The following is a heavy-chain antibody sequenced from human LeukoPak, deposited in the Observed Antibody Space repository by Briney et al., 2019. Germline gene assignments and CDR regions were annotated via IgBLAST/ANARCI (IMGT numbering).Heavy chain of an antibody. CDR3: AGSSGWYSAFDI. D-gene: IGHD6-19*01. CDR2: IYYSGST. V-gene: IGHV4-59*01. Sequence: PPETLSLTCTVSGGSISSYYWSWLRQPPGKGLEWIGYIYYSGSTNYNPSLKSRVTISVDTSKNQFSLKLSSVTAADTAVYYCAGSSGWYSAFDIWGQGTMVTVSS. J-gene: IGHJ3*02. CDR1: GGSISSYY.